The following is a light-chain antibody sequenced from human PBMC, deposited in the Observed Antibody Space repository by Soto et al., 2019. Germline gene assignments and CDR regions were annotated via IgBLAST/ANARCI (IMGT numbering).Light chain of an antibody. J-gene: IGLJ1*01. CDR3: SSYAGSNNYV. V-gene: IGLV2-8*01. CDR1: SSDVGAYNF. CDR2: EVS. Sequence: QSVLTQPPSASGSPGQSFTISCTGTSSDVGAYNFVSWYQQHPGKAPKLMIYEVSKRPSGVPDRFSGSKSGNTASLTVSGLQAEDEADYYCSSYAGSNNYVFGTGTKVTVL.